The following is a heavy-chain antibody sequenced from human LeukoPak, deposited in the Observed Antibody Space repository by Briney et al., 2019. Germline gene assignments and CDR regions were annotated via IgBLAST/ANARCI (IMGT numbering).Heavy chain of an antibody. D-gene: IGHD3-22*01. CDR3: ARGYSSGYYDYFDY. CDR1: GGPISSHY. Sequence: SETLSLTCTVSGGPISSHYWRWMRQPPGKGLEGIGYVYYSRRTNSTPSLKSRVSISVETSKNPFSLKLSSVTAADTAVYYSARGYSSGYYDYFDYWGQGTLVTVSS. CDR2: VYYSRRT. V-gene: IGHV4-59*11. J-gene: IGHJ4*02.